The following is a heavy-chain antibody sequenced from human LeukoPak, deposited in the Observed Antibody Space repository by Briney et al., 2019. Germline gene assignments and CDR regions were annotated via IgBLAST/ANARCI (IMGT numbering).Heavy chain of an antibody. CDR2: INPYSGGT. CDR3: ARDYPVVVPAAIPDY. J-gene: IGHJ4*02. D-gene: IGHD2-2*02. Sequence: ASVKVSCKASGYTFTGYYMHWVRQAPGQGLEWMGWINPYSGGTNYVQKFQGRVTMTRDTSISTAYMELSRLRSDDTAVYYCARDYPVVVPAAIPDYWGQGTLVTVSS. V-gene: IGHV1-2*02. CDR1: GYTFTGYY.